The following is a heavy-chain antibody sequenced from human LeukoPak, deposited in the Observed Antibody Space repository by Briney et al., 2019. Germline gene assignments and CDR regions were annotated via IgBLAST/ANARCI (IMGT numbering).Heavy chain of an antibody. CDR3: ATGPPSQYCSSTSCYYNYFDY. CDR2: FDPEDGET. V-gene: IGHV1-24*01. Sequence: ASVKVSCKVSGYTLTELSMHWVRQAPGKGLEWMGGFDPEDGETIYAQKFQGRVTMTEDTSIDTAYMELSSLRSEDTAVYYCATGPPSQYCSSTSCYYNYFDYWGQGTLVTVSS. D-gene: IGHD2-2*01. J-gene: IGHJ4*02. CDR1: GYTLTELS.